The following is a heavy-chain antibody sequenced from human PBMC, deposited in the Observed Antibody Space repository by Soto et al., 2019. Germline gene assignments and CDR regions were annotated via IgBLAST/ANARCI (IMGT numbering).Heavy chain of an antibody. CDR2: ISYDGSNS. V-gene: IGHV3-30*04. D-gene: IGHD2-21*01. CDR3: AGGDNYYALGV. Sequence: QLQLVESGGGVVQPGRSLRLSCAASGFTLSNYIMHWFRQAPGTGLEWVAFISYDGSNSNYAESVRGRFTITRDNSKNSLYLQLSSLRPEDTAVYYCAGGDNYYALGVWGQGTTVTV. CDR1: GFTLSNYI. J-gene: IGHJ6*02.